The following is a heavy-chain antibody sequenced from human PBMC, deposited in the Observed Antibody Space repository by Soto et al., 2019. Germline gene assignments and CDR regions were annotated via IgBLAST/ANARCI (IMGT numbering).Heavy chain of an antibody. J-gene: IGHJ4*02. CDR1: GFTFSSYA. CDR3: ARDDLAVDVDTAMGAGGDY. CDR2: ISYDGSNK. Sequence: GGSLRLSCAASGFTFSSYAMHWVRQAPGKGLEWVAVISYDGSNKYYADSVKGRFTISRDNSKNALYLQMNSLRAEDTAVYYCARDDLAVDVDTAMGAGGDYWGQGTLVTVSS. V-gene: IGHV3-30-3*01. D-gene: IGHD5-18*01.